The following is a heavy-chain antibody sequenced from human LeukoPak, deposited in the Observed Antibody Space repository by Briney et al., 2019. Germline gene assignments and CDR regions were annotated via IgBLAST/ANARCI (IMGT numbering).Heavy chain of an antibody. CDR3: ATDLGFGDAFDI. V-gene: IGHV4-31*03. CDR1: GGSISSGDYY. J-gene: IGHJ3*02. CDR2: IYYSGST. D-gene: IGHD1-26*01. Sequence: PSETLSLTCTVSGGSISSGDYYWSWIRQHPGKGLEWIGYIYYSGSTYYNPSLKSRVTISVDTSKNQFSLKLSSVTAADTAVYYCATDLGFGDAFDIWGQGTMVTVSS.